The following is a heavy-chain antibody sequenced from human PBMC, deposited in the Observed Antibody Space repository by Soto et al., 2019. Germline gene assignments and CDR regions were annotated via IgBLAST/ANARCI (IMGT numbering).Heavy chain of an antibody. CDR2: ISYDGSNK. V-gene: IGHV3-30*18. Sequence: GGSLRLSCAASGFTFSSYGMHWVRQAPGKGLEWVAVISYDGSNKYYADSVKGRFTISRDNSKNTLYLQMNSLRAEDTAVYYCAKASERYFDWFYFDYWGQGTLVTVS. D-gene: IGHD3-9*01. J-gene: IGHJ4*02. CDR1: GFTFSSYG. CDR3: AKASERYFDWFYFDY.